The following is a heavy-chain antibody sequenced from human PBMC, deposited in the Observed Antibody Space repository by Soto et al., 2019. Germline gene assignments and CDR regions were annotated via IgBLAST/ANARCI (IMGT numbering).Heavy chain of an antibody. J-gene: IGHJ6*02. V-gene: IGHV3-30*18. D-gene: IGHD3-9*01. CDR2: ISYDGSNK. Sequence: QVQLVESGGGVVQPGRSLRLSCAASGFTFSSYGMHWVRQAPGKGLEWVAVISYDGSNKYYADSVKGRFTISRDNSKNTLYLQMNSLRAEDTAVYYCAKEGRHYEILTGYRSYYGMDVWGQGTTVTVSS. CDR3: AKEGRHYEILTGYRSYYGMDV. CDR1: GFTFSSYG.